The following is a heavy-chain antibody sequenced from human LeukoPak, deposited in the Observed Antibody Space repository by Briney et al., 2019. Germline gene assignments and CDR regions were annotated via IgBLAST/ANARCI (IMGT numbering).Heavy chain of an antibody. Sequence: PSQTLSLTCTVSGGSISSGGYFWSWIRQPAGKGLEWIGRIYTSGSTNYNPSLKSRVTISVGTSKNQFSLKLSSVTAADTAVYYCARAGVQLLSGMVFDYWGQGALVTVSS. D-gene: IGHD2-2*01. CDR3: ARAGVQLLSGMVFDY. CDR1: GGSISSGGYF. J-gene: IGHJ4*02. V-gene: IGHV4-61*02. CDR2: IYTSGST.